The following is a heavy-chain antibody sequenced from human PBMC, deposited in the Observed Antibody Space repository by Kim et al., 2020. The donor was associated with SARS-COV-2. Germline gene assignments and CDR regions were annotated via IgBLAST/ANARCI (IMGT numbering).Heavy chain of an antibody. J-gene: IGHJ6*02. CDR1: GFTFSSYS. V-gene: IGHV3-48*04. CDR3: AGGIVATTIVHYYYYGMDV. CDR2: ISSSSSTI. D-gene: IGHD5-12*01. Sequence: GGSLRLSCAASGFTFSSYSMNWVRQAPGKGLEWVSYISSSSSTIYYADSVKGRFTISRDNAKNSLYLQMNSLRAEDTAVYYCAGGIVATTIVHYYYYGMDVWGQGTTVTVSS.